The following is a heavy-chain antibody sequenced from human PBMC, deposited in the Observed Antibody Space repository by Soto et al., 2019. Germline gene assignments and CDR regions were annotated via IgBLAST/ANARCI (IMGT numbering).Heavy chain of an antibody. Sequence: KGLEWIGEINHSGSTNYNPSLKSRVTISVDTSKNQFSLKLSSVTAADTAVYYCARARRLGSSSRREYHYGMDAWGQGTVV. D-gene: IGHD6-13*01. CDR3: ARARRLGSSSRREYHYGMDA. CDR2: INHSGST. V-gene: IGHV4-34*01. J-gene: IGHJ6*02.